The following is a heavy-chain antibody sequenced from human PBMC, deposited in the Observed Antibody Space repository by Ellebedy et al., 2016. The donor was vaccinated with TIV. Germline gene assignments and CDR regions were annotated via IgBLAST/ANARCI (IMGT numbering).Heavy chain of an antibody. V-gene: IGHV4-59*01. CDR2: IFYSGNT. CDR3: ARVPNYTAYVPLFDY. Sequence: MPSETLSLTCTVSAGSISNYYWTWIRQPPGKGLEWIGHIFYSGNTNYNPSLKSRVTISVDTSKNQFSLKLSSVTAADTAVYYCARVPNYTAYVPLFDYWGQGTLVTVSS. D-gene: IGHD1-7*01. J-gene: IGHJ4*02. CDR1: AGSISNYY.